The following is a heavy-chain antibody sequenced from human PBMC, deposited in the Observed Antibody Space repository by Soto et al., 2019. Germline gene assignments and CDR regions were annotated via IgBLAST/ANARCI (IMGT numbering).Heavy chain of an antibody. V-gene: IGHV3-33*01. Sequence: GGSLRLSCAASGFTFSSYGMHWVRQAPGKGLEWVAVIWYDGSNKYYADSVKGRFTISRDNSKNTLYLQMNSLRAEDTAVYYCARALWMEIVVYYGMDVWGQGTTVTVSS. CDR1: GFTFSSYG. J-gene: IGHJ6*02. D-gene: IGHD3-22*01. CDR2: IWYDGSNK. CDR3: ARALWMEIVVYYGMDV.